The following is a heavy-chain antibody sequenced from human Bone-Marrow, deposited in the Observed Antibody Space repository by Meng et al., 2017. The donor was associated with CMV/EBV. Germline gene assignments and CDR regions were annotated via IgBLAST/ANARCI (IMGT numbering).Heavy chain of an antibody. CDR3: ARGVAAPDY. D-gene: IGHD6-6*01. V-gene: IGHV1-2*02. CDR2: INPNSGGT. Sequence: QGQRLQSGDEMKKPAASVKVSCKATGYTFTGYYMHWVRQAPGQGREGMGWINPNSGGTNYAQKFQGRVTMTRDTSISTAYMELSRLRSDDKDGYYCARGVAAPDYWGQGTLVTVSS. J-gene: IGHJ4*02. CDR1: GYTFTGYY.